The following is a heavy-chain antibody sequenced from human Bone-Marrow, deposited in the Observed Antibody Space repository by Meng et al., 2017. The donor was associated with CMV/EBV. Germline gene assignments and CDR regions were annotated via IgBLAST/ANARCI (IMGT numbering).Heavy chain of an antibody. CDR2: ISASGSST. Sequence: GESLKISCTASGFTFSTYAVTWVRQAPGKGLEWVSAISASGSSTYYTDSVKGRFTISRDNSRNTLYLQMNSLIAEDTAVYYCATQVKVPAAPWYWGQGTLVTVSS. CDR3: ATQVKVPAAPWY. D-gene: IGHD2-2*01. CDR1: GFTFSTYA. V-gene: IGHV3-23*01. J-gene: IGHJ4*02.